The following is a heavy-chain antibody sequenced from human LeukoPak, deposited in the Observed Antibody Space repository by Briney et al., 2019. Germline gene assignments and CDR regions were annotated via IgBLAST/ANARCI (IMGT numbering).Heavy chain of an antibody. CDR1: GFTFSGYA. D-gene: IGHD4-17*01. J-gene: IGHJ4*02. Sequence: SGMSLRLSCAASGFTFSGYAMHWVRQAPGKGLEWVAVILHDGSKKYYVDSVKGRFTISRDNSINTLFLQLDSLRPEDSAVYYCARASTTVPNLLDYWGQGTLVTVSS. CDR2: ILHDGSKK. V-gene: IGHV3-30*03. CDR3: ARASTTVPNLLDY.